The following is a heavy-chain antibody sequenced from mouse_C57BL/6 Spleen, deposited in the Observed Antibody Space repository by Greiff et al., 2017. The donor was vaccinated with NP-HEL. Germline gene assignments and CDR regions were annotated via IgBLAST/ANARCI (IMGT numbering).Heavy chain of an antibody. CDR2: IRSKSNNYAT. J-gene: IGHJ4*01. D-gene: IGHD2-3*01. Sequence: EVMLVESGGGLVQPKGSLKLSCAASGFSFNTYAMNWVRQAPGKGLEWVARIRSKSNNYATYYADSVKDRFTISRDDSESMLYLQMNNLKTEDTAMYYCVRLRLYDGYYLYAMDYWGQGTSVTVSS. V-gene: IGHV10-1*01. CDR1: GFSFNTYA. CDR3: VRLRLYDGYYLYAMDY.